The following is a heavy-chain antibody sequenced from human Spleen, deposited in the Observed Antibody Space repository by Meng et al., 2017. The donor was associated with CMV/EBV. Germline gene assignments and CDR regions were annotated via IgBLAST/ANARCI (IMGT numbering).Heavy chain of an antibody. V-gene: IGHV3-21*01. Sequence: FTCSSYSMNWVRQAPGKGLEWVSSISSSSSYIYYAGSVKGRFTISRDNAKNSLYLQMNSLRAEDTAVYYCARDLAEWGWELLNYFDYWGQGTLVTVSS. CDR1: FTCSSYS. CDR3: ARDLAEWGWELLNYFDY. J-gene: IGHJ4*02. D-gene: IGHD1-26*01. CDR2: ISSSSSYI.